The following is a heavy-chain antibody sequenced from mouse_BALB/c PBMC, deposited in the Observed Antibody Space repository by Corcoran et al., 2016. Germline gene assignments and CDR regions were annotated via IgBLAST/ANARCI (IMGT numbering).Heavy chain of an antibody. J-gene: IGHJ4*01. Sequence: QIQLVQSGPELKKPGETVKISCKASGYTFTNYGMNWVKQAPGKGLKWMGWINTYTGEPTYADDFKGRFAFSLETSASTAYLQINNLKNEDTATYFCGKGYYYAAMDYWGQGTSVTVSS. CDR1: GYTFTNYG. CDR3: GKGYYYAAMDY. CDR2: INTYTGEP. V-gene: IGHV9-3-1*01. D-gene: IGHD1-1*01.